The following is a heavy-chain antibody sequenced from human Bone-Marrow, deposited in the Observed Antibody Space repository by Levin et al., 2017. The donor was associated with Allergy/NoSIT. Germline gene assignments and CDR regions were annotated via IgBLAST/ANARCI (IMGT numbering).Heavy chain of an antibody. J-gene: IGHJ2*01. D-gene: IGHD5-18*01. Sequence: PSETLSLTCAVSGGSISSDNWWTWVRQPPGKGLEWIGEIYHSGSISYNPSLRSRVTISVDKSNNQFSLKLTSVTAADTAVYYCVRDGRGFTYGFIGFWYFDRWGRGTLVTVSS. CDR1: GGSISSDNW. V-gene: IGHV4-4*02. CDR2: IYHSGSI. CDR3: VRDGRGFTYGFIGFWYFDR.